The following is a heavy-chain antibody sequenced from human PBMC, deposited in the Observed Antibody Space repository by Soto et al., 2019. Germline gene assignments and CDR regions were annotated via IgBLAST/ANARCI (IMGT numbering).Heavy chain of an antibody. D-gene: IGHD6-13*01. Sequence: QLQLQESGPGLVKPSETLSLTCTVSGGSISSSSYYWGWIRQPPGKGLEWIGSIYYTGSTYYNPSLKSRVTISVDTSKNQLSLNLSSATAADTAMYYCARQEQLVTWGQGTLVTVSS. V-gene: IGHV4-39*01. CDR1: GGSISSSSYY. J-gene: IGHJ5*02. CDR2: IYYTGST. CDR3: ARQEQLVT.